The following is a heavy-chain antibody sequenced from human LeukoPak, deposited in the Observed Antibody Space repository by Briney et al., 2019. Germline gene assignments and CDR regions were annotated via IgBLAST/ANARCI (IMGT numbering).Heavy chain of an antibody. V-gene: IGHV4-61*02. J-gene: IGHJ6*03. Sequence: PSETLSLTCTVSGGSISSDYYYWNWIRQPAGKGLEWIGRIYPSGSTNYNPSLRSRVTISVDTSRNQFSLKLSSVTAADTAVYYCARAKEDYDFWSGPLYYYYYMDVWGKGTTVTVSS. D-gene: IGHD3-3*01. CDR1: GGSISSDYYY. CDR2: IYPSGST. CDR3: ARAKEDYDFWSGPLYYYYYMDV.